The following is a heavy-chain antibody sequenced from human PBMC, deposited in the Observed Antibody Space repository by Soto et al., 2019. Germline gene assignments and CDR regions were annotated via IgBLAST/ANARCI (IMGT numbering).Heavy chain of an antibody. D-gene: IGHD1-20*01. Sequence: QLQLQESGPGLVKPSETLSLTCTVSGGSISSSSYYWGWIRQPPGKGLEWIGSIYYSGSTYYNPSLKSRVTISVDTSKNQFSLKLSSVTAADTAVYYCARHDRGVGEPIHLYNWKGLNWFDPWGQGTLVTVSS. CDR2: IYYSGST. CDR3: ARHDRGVGEPIHLYNWKGLNWFDP. J-gene: IGHJ5*02. CDR1: GGSISSSSYY. V-gene: IGHV4-39*01.